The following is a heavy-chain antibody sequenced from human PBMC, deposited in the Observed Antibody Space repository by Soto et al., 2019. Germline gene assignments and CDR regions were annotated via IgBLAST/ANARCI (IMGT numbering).Heavy chain of an antibody. CDR2: ISAYNGNT. CDR1: GYTFTSYG. CDR3: XGXGXXXXXFDI. Sequence: QVQLVQSGAEVKKPGASVKVSCKASGYTFTSYGISWVRQAPXQGLEWMGWISAYNGNTNYAQKLQGRVTMTTDTXXXXXXXXXXXXXXXXXXXXXXXGXGXXXXXFDIWGQGTMVTVSS. J-gene: IGHJ3*02. V-gene: IGHV1-18*01.